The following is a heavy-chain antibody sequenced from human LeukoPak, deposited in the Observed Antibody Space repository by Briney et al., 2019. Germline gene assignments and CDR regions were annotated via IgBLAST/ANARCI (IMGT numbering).Heavy chain of an antibody. Sequence: GGSLRLSCGASGFTFSNYGMLWVRQAPGKGLEWVAFIRYDGSNKLYADSVKGRFTISRDNSKNTLYLHINSLRTEDTAVYYCAKDNPLDYWGQGTLVIASS. CDR2: IRYDGSNK. D-gene: IGHD1-14*01. V-gene: IGHV3-30*02. CDR3: AKDNPLDY. CDR1: GFTFSNYG. J-gene: IGHJ4*02.